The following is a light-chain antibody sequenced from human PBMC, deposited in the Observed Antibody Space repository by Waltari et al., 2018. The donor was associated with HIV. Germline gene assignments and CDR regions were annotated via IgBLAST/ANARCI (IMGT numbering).Light chain of an antibody. V-gene: IGLV2-18*02. Sequence: QSALTQPPSVSGSPGQSVTISCPGTSSDVGSYKRVPWYQHPPGTAPKVMIYDVSNRPSGVPDRVSGSKSGNTASLTISGLQAEDEADYYCSSYTSSSTWVFGGGTKLTVL. CDR2: DVS. CDR3: SSYTSSSTWV. CDR1: SSDVGSYKR. J-gene: IGLJ2*01.